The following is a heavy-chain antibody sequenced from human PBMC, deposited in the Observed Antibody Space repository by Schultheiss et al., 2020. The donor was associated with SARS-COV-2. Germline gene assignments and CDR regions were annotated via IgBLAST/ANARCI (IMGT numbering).Heavy chain of an antibody. D-gene: IGHD3-3*01. V-gene: IGHV1-69*13. J-gene: IGHJ6*02. CDR1: GGTFSNYA. Sequence: SVKVSCKASGGTFSNYAINWVRQAPGQGLAWMGGIIPLFGTANYAQNFQGRLTITADESTSTAYMELSSLRSEDTAVYYCARRWSGQPGGMDVWGQGTTVTVSS. CDR3: ARRWSGQPGGMDV. CDR2: IIPLFGTA.